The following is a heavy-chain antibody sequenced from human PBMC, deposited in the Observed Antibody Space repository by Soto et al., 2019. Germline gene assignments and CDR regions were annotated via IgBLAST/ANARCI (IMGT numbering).Heavy chain of an antibody. CDR2: ITDAGGRT. V-gene: IGHV3-23*01. CDR1: GIIFNNYA. CDR3: AKSVGTYGDNTERAERFDP. Sequence: EVQLLASGGGLVQPGGSLRLSCAASGIIFNNYAMSWVRQPPGKGLEWVSVITDAGGRTYYAASAQGRFTISRDNSKNTLYLQMHSLRAEDTAIYYCAKSVGTYGDNTERAERFDPWGQGTLVTVSS. J-gene: IGHJ5*02. D-gene: IGHD4-17*01.